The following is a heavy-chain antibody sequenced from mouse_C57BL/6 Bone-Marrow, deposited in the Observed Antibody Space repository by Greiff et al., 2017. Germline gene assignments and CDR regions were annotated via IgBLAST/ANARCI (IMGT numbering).Heavy chain of an antibody. D-gene: IGHD1-1*01. J-gene: IGHJ4*01. CDR2: SRNKANDYTT. V-gene: IGHV7-1*01. Sequence: EVQLQQSGGGLVQSGRSLRLSCATSGFTFSDFYMEWVRQAPGKGLEWIAASRNKANDYTTEYSASVKGRFIVSRDTSQSILYLQMNALRAEDTAIYYCARASTVVARGYAMDYWGQGTSVTVSS. CDR3: ARASTVVARGYAMDY. CDR1: GFTFSDFY.